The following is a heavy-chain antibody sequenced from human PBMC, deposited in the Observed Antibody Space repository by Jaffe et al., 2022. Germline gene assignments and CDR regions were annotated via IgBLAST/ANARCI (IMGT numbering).Heavy chain of an antibody. CDR2: ISAYNGNT. CDR3: AREASSGWYLTRVPYFDY. D-gene: IGHD6-19*01. V-gene: IGHV1-18*01. J-gene: IGHJ4*02. Sequence: QVQLVQSGAEVKKPGASVKVSCKASGYTFTSYGISWVRQAPGQGLEWMGWISAYNGNTNYAQKLQGRVTMTTDTSTSTAYMELRSLRSDDTAVYYCAREASSGWYLTRVPYFDYWGQGTLVTVSS. CDR1: GYTFTSYG.